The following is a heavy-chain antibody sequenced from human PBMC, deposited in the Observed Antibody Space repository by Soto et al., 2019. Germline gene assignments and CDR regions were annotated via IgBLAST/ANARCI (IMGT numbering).Heavy chain of an antibody. Sequence: QVQLQESGPGLVKPSETLSLTCTVSGGSISSYYWSWIRQPPGKGLEWIGYMYNTGRTVYNPSLKSRVTLSVDTSKNQFSLKLNAVTAADTAVYYCARDLWGYCGTDCYPLDVWGQGTTVTVSS. CDR3: ARDLWGYCGTDCYPLDV. J-gene: IGHJ6*02. D-gene: IGHD2-21*02. CDR2: MYNTGRT. CDR1: GGSISSYY. V-gene: IGHV4-59*01.